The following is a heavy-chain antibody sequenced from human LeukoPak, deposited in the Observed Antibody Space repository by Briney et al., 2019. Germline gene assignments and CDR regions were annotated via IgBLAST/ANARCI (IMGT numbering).Heavy chain of an antibody. CDR1: GFTFSSYS. CDR3: ARGESGATTASDY. D-gene: IGHD3-10*01. J-gene: IGHJ4*01. V-gene: IGHV3-21*01. CDR2: ISSSSSYI. Sequence: PGGSLRLSCAASGFTFSSYSMNWVRQAPGKGLEWVSSISSSSSYIYYADSVKGRFTISRDNAKNSLYLQMNSLRAEDTAVYYCARGESGATTASDYWGHGTLVTVSS.